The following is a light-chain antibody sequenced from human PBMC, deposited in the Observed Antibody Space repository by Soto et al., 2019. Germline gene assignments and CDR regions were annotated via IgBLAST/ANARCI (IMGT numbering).Light chain of an antibody. V-gene: IGKV3-20*01. CDR1: ESVSSSY. CDR2: GAS. Sequence: EIVLTQSPGTLSLSPGERATLSSRASESVSSSYLAWYQQKPGQAPRPLIYGASSRATGIPDRFSGSGSGTDFTLTISRLEPEDFAVYYCQKYGSSPYTFGQGTKLEI. J-gene: IGKJ2*01. CDR3: QKYGSSPYT.